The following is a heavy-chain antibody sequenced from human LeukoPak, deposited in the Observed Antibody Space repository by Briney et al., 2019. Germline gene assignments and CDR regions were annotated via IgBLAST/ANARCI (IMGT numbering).Heavy chain of an antibody. CDR2: ISAYNGNT. CDR1: GYTFTSYG. V-gene: IGHV1-18*01. J-gene: IGHJ6*02. Sequence: ASVKVSCKASGYTFTSYGISWVRQAPGQGLEWMGWISAYNGNTNYAQKLQGRVTMTTDTSTSTAYVELRSLRSDDTAVYYCARPQLEAGYYYGMDVWGQGTTVTVSS. CDR3: ARPQLEAGYYYGMDV. D-gene: IGHD1-1*01.